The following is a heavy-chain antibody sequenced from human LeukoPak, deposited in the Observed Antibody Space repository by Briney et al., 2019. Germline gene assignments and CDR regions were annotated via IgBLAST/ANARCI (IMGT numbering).Heavy chain of an antibody. J-gene: IGHJ4*02. CDR2: INPNSGGT. Sequence: GASVKVSCKASGYTFTGYYMHWVRQAPGQGLEWMGWINPNSGGTNYAQKFQDRVTMTRDTSISTAYMELSRLRSDDTAVYYCASGLLGYCSSTSCLHDYWGQGTLVTVSS. V-gene: IGHV1-2*02. D-gene: IGHD2-2*01. CDR3: ASGLLGYCSSTSCLHDY. CDR1: GYTFTGYY.